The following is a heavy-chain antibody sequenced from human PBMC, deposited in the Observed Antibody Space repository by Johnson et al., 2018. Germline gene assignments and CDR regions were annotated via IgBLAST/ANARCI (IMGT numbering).Heavy chain of an antibody. CDR3: AKEHYDSSGSQPFDS. Sequence: QLVESGGGVVKPGRSLRISCEASGFIFSSYGMHWVRQAPGKGLEWVTGILFDGSDKHYVDAVKGRFTISRDNSKDTLYLQMNNLRPEDTAVYFCAKEHYDSSGSQPFDSWGQGTMVTVSA. V-gene: IGHV3-30*18. J-gene: IGHJ3*01. CDR1: GFIFSSYG. CDR2: ILFDGSDK. D-gene: IGHD3-22*01.